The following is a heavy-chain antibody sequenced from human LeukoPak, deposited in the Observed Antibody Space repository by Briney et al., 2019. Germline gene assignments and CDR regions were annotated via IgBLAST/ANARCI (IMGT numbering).Heavy chain of an antibody. CDR2: IYYSGST. CDR1: GGSISSYY. Sequence: SETLSLTCTVSGGSISSYYWSWILQPPGKGLEWIGYIYYSGSTKYNPSLRSRVTISVDTSKNQFSLKLSSVTAADTAVYYCARRGLVSTPDSSIYYYGMDVWGQGTTVTVSS. CDR3: ARRGLVSTPDSSIYYYGMDV. V-gene: IGHV4-59*08. J-gene: IGHJ6*02. D-gene: IGHD6-19*01.